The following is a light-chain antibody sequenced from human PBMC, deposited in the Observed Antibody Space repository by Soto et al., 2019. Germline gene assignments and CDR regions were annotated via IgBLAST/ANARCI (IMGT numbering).Light chain of an antibody. V-gene: IGLV2-14*01. CDR3: SSYTSSTTLV. J-gene: IGLJ2*01. Sequence: QSALTQPASVSGSPGQSITISCTGTSSDVGGYKYVSWYQQYPGKAPKLMIYEVSNRPLGVSNRFSGFKSGNTASLTISGLQAEDEADYYCSSYTSSTTLVFGGGTKVTVL. CDR1: SSDVGGYKY. CDR2: EVS.